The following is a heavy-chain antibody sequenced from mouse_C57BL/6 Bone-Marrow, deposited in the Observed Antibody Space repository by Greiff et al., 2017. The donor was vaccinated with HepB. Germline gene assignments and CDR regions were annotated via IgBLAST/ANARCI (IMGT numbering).Heavy chain of an antibody. CDR2: ISSGGDYI. D-gene: IGHD2-1*01. V-gene: IGHV5-9-1*02. J-gene: IGHJ1*03. CDR3: TSSYYGNYVWYFDV. Sequence: DVHLVESGEGLVKPGGSLKLSCAASGFTFSSYAMSWVRQTPEKRLEWVAYISSGGDYIYYADTVKGRFTISRDNARNTLYLQMSSLKSEDTAMYYCTSSYYGNYVWYFDVWGTGTTVTVSS. CDR1: GFTFSSYA.